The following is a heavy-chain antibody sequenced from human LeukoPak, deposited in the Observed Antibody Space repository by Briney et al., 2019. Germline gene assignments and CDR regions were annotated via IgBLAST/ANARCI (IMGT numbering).Heavy chain of an antibody. Sequence: SETLSLTCTVSGGSISSYYWSWIRQPPGKGLEWIGYIYYSGSTNYNPSLKSRVTISVDTSKNQFSLKLSSVTAADTAVYYCARGYSSANWFDPWGQGNLVTVSS. CDR2: IYYSGST. V-gene: IGHV4-59*01. CDR3: ARGYSSANWFDP. CDR1: GGSISSYY. D-gene: IGHD6-25*01. J-gene: IGHJ5*02.